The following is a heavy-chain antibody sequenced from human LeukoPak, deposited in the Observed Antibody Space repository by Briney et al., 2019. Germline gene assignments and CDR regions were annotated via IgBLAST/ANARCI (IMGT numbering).Heavy chain of an antibody. V-gene: IGHV4-30-4*08. CDR1: GGSISSGDYY. D-gene: IGHD3-9*01. J-gene: IGHJ3*02. Sequence: SETLSLTCTVSGGSISSGDYYWSWIRQPPGKGLEWIGYIYYSGSTYYNPSLKSRVTISVDTSKNQFSLKLSSVTAADTAVYYCARGTLGGRYDAFDIWGQGTMVTVSS. CDR3: ARGTLGGRYDAFDI. CDR2: IYYSGST.